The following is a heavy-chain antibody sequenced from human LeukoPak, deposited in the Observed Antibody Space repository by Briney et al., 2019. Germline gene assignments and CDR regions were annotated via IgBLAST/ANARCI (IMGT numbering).Heavy chain of an antibody. Sequence: GGSLRLSCAASGFTFDDYGMSWVRQAPGKGLEWVSGINWNGGSTGYADSVKGRFTISRDNAKNSLYLQMNSLRAEDTALYYCARGHGAAGRTPFDYWGQGTLVTVSS. CDR3: ARGHGAAGRTPFDY. V-gene: IGHV3-20*04. J-gene: IGHJ4*02. D-gene: IGHD6-13*01. CDR1: GFTFDDYG. CDR2: INWNGGST.